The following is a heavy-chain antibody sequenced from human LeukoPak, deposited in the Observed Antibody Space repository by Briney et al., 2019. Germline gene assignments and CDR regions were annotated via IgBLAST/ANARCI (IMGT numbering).Heavy chain of an antibody. CDR1: GGSFSGYY. D-gene: IGHD3-16*01. CDR3: AKPVAGDRYFDY. V-gene: IGHV4-34*01. CDR2: INHSGST. J-gene: IGHJ4*02. Sequence: SETLSLTCAVYGGSFSGYYWSWIRQPPGKGLEWIGEINHSGSTNYNPSLKSRVTISVDTSKNQFSLKLSSVTAADTAVYYCAKPVAGDRYFDYWGQGTLVTVSS.